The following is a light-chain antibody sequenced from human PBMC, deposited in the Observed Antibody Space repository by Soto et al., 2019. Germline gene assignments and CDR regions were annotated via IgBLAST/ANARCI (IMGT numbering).Light chain of an antibody. CDR1: QSVDNY. CDR3: QQRREWPIT. Sequence: IVLTQSPGTLSLSPGERATLSCRASQSVDNYLAWFQQKPGQAPRLLIYDASNRATGIPDRFSGSGSGTDFTLTINSLEPEDFALYYCQQRREWPITFGQGTRLEIK. V-gene: IGKV3-11*01. CDR2: DAS. J-gene: IGKJ5*01.